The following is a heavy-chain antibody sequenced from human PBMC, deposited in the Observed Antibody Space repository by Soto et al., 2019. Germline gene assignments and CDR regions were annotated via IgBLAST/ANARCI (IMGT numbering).Heavy chain of an antibody. D-gene: IGHD2-15*01. J-gene: IGHJ4*02. CDR2: IYYSGST. V-gene: IGHV4-59*08. Sequence: SETLSLTCTVSGGSISSYYWSWIRQPPGKVLEWIGYIYYSGSTNYNPSLKGRVTISVDTSKNQFSLKLSSVTAADTAVYYCARQNKVVAATFDYWGQGTLVTVSS. CDR3: ARQNKVVAATFDY. CDR1: GGSISSYY.